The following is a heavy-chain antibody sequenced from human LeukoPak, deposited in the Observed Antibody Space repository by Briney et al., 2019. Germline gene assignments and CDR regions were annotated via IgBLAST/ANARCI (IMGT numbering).Heavy chain of an antibody. CDR2: INPNSGGT. Sequence: GASVKVSCKASGYTFTGYYMHWVRQAPGQGLEWMGWINPNSGGTNYAQKFQGRVTMTRDTSKSQLSLRLSSVSAADTAVYYCARGLDRGNYYYMDVWGKGTTVIVSS. D-gene: IGHD3/OR15-3a*01. V-gene: IGHV1-2*02. J-gene: IGHJ6*03. CDR1: GYTFTGYY. CDR3: ARGLDRGNYYYMDV.